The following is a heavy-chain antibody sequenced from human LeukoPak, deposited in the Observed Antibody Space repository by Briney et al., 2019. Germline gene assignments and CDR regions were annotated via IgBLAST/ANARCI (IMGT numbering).Heavy chain of an antibody. V-gene: IGHV4-39*07. J-gene: IGHJ4*02. D-gene: IGHD5-18*01. CDR2: IYYSGST. Sequence: SETLSLTCTVSGGSISSSSYYWGWIRQPPGKGLEWIGSIYYSGSTYYNPSLKSRFTISVDTSKNQFSLKLSSVTAADTAVYYCARLFPPEDTAMGTFDYWGQGTLVTVSS. CDR1: GGSISSSSYY. CDR3: ARLFPPEDTAMGTFDY.